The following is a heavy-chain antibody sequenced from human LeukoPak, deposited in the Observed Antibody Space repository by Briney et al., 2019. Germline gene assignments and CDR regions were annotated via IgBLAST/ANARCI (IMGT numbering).Heavy chain of an antibody. V-gene: IGHV3-33*06. CDR2: IWYDGSNK. D-gene: IGHD3-22*01. CDR3: AKDYYYGSSGYFDY. CDR1: GFTFSSYG. Sequence: TGRSLRLSCAASGFTFSSYGMHWVRQAPDKGLEWVAVIWYDGSNKYYADSVKGRFTISRDNSKNTLYLQMNSLRAEDTAVYYCAKDYYYGSSGYFDYWGQGTLVTVSS. J-gene: IGHJ4*02.